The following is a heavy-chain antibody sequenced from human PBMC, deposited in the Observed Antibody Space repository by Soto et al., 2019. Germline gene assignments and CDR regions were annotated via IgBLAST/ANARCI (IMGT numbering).Heavy chain of an antibody. J-gene: IGHJ5*02. CDR1: GFTFSIYA. Sequence: GGSLRLSCAASGFTFSIYAMSWVRQAPGKGLEWVSAISGSGGSTYYADSVKGRFTISRDNSKNTLYLQMNSLRAEDTAVYYCAKRQFIVVVPAADNWFDPWGQGTLVTVSS. CDR3: AKRQFIVVVPAADNWFDP. D-gene: IGHD2-2*01. CDR2: ISGSGGST. V-gene: IGHV3-23*01.